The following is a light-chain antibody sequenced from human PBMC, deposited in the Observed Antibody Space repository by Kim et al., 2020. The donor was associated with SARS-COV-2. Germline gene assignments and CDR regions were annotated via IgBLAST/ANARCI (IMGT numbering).Light chain of an antibody. CDR2: QDS. Sequence: VSPGQTARIACSGEKLGDKYACWYQQKPGQSPVLVMYQDSKRPSGIPERFSGSNSGNTATLTISGTQAMDEADYYCQAWDSSTAVFGGGTQLTVL. CDR3: QAWDSSTAV. CDR1: KLGDKY. J-gene: IGLJ2*01. V-gene: IGLV3-1*01.